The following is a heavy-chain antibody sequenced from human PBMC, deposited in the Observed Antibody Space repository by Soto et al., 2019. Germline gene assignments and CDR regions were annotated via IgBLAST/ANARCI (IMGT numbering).Heavy chain of an antibody. V-gene: IGHV3-23*01. CDR2: VTNLGGTI. CDR3: AKDGNNGYAFDH. D-gene: IGHD2-2*03. Sequence: GGSLRLSCAASGFTFSTYAMSWVRQAPGTGLEWVSGVTNLGGTINYADSVKGRFTISRDNSKNTLYLQMSSLRAEDTAVYYCAKDGNNGYAFDHWGQGTLVTVSS. CDR1: GFTFSTYA. J-gene: IGHJ4*02.